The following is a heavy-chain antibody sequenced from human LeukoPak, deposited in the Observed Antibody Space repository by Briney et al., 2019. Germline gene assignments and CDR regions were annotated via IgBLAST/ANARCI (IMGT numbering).Heavy chain of an antibody. CDR1: GFTFSSYG. D-gene: IGHD3-9*01. CDR2: ISYDGSNK. V-gene: IGHV3-30*18. Sequence: GGSLRLSCAASGFTFSSYGMHWVRQAPGKGLEWVAVISYDGSNKYYADSVKGRFTISRDNSKNTLYLQMNSLRAEDTAVYYCAKGHKGYDILTAVDHWGQGTLVTVSS. J-gene: IGHJ5*02. CDR3: AKGHKGYDILTAVDH.